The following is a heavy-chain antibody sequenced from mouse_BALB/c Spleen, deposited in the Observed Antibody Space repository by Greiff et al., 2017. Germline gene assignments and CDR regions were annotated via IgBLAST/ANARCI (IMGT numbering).Heavy chain of an antibody. CDR3: ARSGGTDY. V-gene: IGHV1-7*01. CDR2: INPSTGYT. CDR1: GYTFTSYW. D-gene: IGHD3-1*01. J-gene: IGHJ2*01. Sequence: QVHVKQSGAELAKPGASVKMSCKASGYTFTSYWMHWVKQRPGQGLEWIGYINPSTGYTEYNQKFKDKATLTADKSSSTAYMQLSSLTSEDSAVYYCARSGGTDYWGQGTTLTVSS.